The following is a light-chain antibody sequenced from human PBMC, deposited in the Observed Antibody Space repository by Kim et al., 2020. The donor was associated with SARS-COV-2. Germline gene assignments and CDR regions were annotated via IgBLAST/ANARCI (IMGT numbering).Light chain of an antibody. J-gene: IGLJ2*01. V-gene: IGLV3-1*01. CDR1: KLGDKY. CDR2: QDS. CDR3: QAWDSSTAV. Sequence: VSPGQTASITCSGDKLGDKYACWYQQKPGQPPVLVIYQDSKRPSGIPERFSGSNSGNTATLTISGTQAMDEADDYCQAWDSSTAVFGGGTQLTVL.